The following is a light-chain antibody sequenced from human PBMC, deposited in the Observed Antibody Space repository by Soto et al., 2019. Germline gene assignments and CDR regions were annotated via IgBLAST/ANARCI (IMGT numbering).Light chain of an antibody. Sequence: EIVLTQSPATLSLSPGERATLSCRASQSVSTSFAWYQQKPGQPPRLLIYDASNRATGISARFSGSGSGTDFTLTISSLEPEDFAIYYCQQRSNWPPWTFGQGPRWSSN. CDR2: DAS. CDR1: QSVSTS. CDR3: QQRSNWPPWT. V-gene: IGKV3-11*01. J-gene: IGKJ1*01.